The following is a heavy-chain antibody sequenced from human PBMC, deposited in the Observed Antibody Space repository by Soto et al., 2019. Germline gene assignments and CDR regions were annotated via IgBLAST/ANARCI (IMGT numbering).Heavy chain of an antibody. CDR1: GFTFSNAW. CDR2: IKQDGSEK. J-gene: IGHJ6*03. D-gene: IGHD2-8*01. CDR3: ARVELSGVVHYYMDV. Sequence: GGSLRLSCAASGFTFSNAWMNWVRQAPGKGLEWVANIKQDGSEKYYVDSVKGRFTISRDNAKNSLYLQMNSLRAEDTAVYYCARVELSGVVHYYMDVWGKGTTVTVSS. V-gene: IGHV3-7*04.